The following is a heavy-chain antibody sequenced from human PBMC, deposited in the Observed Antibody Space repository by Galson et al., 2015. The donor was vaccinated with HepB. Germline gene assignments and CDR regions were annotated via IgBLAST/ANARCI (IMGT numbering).Heavy chain of an antibody. CDR2: INHSGST. J-gene: IGHJ4*02. V-gene: IGHV4-34*01. CDR3: ARGYYSYGTYYFDY. Sequence: LSLTCAVYGGSFSGYYWSWIRQPPGKGLEWIGEINHSGSTNYNPSLKSRVTISVDTSKNQFSLKLSSVTAADTAVYYCARGYYSYGTYYFDYWGQGTLVTVSS. CDR1: GGSFSGYY. D-gene: IGHD5-18*01.